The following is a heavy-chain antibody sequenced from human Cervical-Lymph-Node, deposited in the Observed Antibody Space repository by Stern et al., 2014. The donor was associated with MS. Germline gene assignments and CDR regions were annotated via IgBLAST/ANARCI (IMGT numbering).Heavy chain of an antibody. J-gene: IGHJ4*02. Sequence: VQLVQSGSELKKPGASVKVSCKASGYDFRSYVMNWVRQAPGQGLAWVGWINTNTATPTYTQPFTDRFVFSLDTSVSTAFLHISGLKAYDTAVYYGARRRKTSGVVFDFFDYWGQGALVTVSA. V-gene: IGHV7-4-1*02. CDR3: ARRRKTSGVVFDFFDY. CDR2: INTNTATP. CDR1: GYDFRSYV. D-gene: IGHD3/OR15-3a*01.